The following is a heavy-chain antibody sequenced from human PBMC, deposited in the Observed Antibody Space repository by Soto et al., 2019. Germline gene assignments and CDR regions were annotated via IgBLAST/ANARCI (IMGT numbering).Heavy chain of an antibody. V-gene: IGHV3-23*01. CDR1: GFTFSSYA. Sequence: GGSLRLSCAASGFTFSSYAMSWVRQAPGKGLEWVSAISGSGGSTYYADSVKGRFTISRDNSKNTLYLQMNSLRAEDTAVYYCAKGLEVARDSSGSIDYWGQGTLVTVSS. CDR2: ISGSGGST. D-gene: IGHD3-22*01. J-gene: IGHJ4*02. CDR3: AKGLEVARDSSGSIDY.